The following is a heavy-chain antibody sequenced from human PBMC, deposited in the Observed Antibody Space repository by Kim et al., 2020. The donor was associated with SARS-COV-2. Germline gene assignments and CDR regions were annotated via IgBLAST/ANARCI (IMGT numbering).Heavy chain of an antibody. V-gene: IGHV3-30*18. D-gene: IGHD1-26*01. Sequence: GGSLRLSCAASGFTFSSYGMHWVRQAPGKGLEWVAVISYDGSNKYYADSVKGRFTISRDNSKNTLYLQMNSLRAEDTAVYYCAKDRVVGATRGGSGDYWGQGTLVTVSS. CDR3: AKDRVVGATRGGSGDY. J-gene: IGHJ4*02. CDR1: GFTFSSYG. CDR2: ISYDGSNK.